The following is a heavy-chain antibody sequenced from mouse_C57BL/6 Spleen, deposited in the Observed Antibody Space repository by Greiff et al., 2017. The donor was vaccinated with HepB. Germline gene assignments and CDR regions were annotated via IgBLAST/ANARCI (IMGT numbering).Heavy chain of an antibody. CDR1: GFTFSDYG. J-gene: IGHJ1*03. Sequence: EVKLVESGGGLVKPGGSLKLSCAASGFTFSDYGMHWVRQAPEKGLEWVAYISSGSSTIYYEDTVKGRFTISIDNATNTLFLQLTSLRSEDTAMYYCASSNSHWYFDVWGTGTTVTVSS. V-gene: IGHV5-17*01. CDR2: ISSGSSTI. CDR3: ASSNSHWYFDV. D-gene: IGHD4-1*01.